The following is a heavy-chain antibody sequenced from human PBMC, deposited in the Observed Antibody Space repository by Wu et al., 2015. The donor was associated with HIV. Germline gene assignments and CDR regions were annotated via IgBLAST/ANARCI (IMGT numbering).Heavy chain of an antibody. J-gene: IGHJ6*02. CDR1: GGTFSSYA. Sequence: QVQLVQSGAEVKKPGSSVKVSCKASGGTFSSYAISWVRQAPGQGLEWMGGIIPIFGTANYAQKFQGRVTITTDESTSTAYMELSSLRSEDTAVYYCALPNPTTYSSGWAEPLAGYYYYGMDVWGQGTTVTVSS. D-gene: IGHD6-19*01. CDR3: ALPNPTTYSSGWAEPLAGYYYYGMDV. V-gene: IGHV1-69*05. CDR2: IIPIFGTA.